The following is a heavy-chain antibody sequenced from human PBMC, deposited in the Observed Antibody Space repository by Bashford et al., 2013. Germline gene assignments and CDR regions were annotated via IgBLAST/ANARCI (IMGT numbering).Heavy chain of an antibody. J-gene: IGHJ4*02. V-gene: IGHV1-8*01. D-gene: IGHD6-13*01. Sequence: VASVKVSCKASGYTFTSYDINWVRQATGQGLEWMGWMNPNSGNTGYAQKFQGSVTLTSNTSINTAYMELSSLRYEDTAVYYCTRGRRPSSSSGGRFDSWGQGTLVTVSS. CDR1: GYTFTSYD. CDR2: MNPNSGNT. CDR3: TRGRRPSSSSGGRFDS.